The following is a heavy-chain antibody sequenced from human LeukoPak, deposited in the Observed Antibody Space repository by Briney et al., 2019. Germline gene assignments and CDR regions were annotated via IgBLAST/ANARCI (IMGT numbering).Heavy chain of an antibody. Sequence: SETLSLTCAVYGGSLSGYYWSWIRQPPGKGLEWIGEINHSGSTNYNPSLKSRVTISVDTSKNQFSLKLSSVTAADTAVYYCARNEALPYGMDVWGQGTTVTVSS. CDR2: INHSGST. CDR3: ARNEALPYGMDV. J-gene: IGHJ6*02. CDR1: GGSLSGYY. V-gene: IGHV4-34*01.